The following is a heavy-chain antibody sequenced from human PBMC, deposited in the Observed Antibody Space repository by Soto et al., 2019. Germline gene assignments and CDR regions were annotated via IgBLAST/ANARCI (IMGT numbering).Heavy chain of an antibody. Sequence: ASVKVSCKASGGTFSSYAISWVRQAPGQGLEWMGGIIPIFGTANYAQKFQGRVTITADESTSTAYMELSSLRSEDTAVYYCARGRGYSSSWYYIDYWGQGTLVTVSS. CDR2: IIPIFGTA. D-gene: IGHD6-13*01. CDR1: GGTFSSYA. J-gene: IGHJ4*02. CDR3: ARGRGYSSSWYYIDY. V-gene: IGHV1-69*13.